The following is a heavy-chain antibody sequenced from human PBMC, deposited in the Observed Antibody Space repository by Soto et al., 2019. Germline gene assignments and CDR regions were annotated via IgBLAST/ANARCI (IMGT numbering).Heavy chain of an antibody. J-gene: IGHJ3*02. D-gene: IGHD3-22*01. CDR1: GGTFSSSA. CDR3: ARRAITYYYDSAFDI. CDR2: IIPIFGTA. Sequence: QVQLVQSGAAVKKPGSSVQVSCKASGGTFSSSAISWVRQAPGQGLEWMGGIIPIFGTANYAQKFQGRVTITADESTSTAYMELSSLRSEDTAVYYCARRAITYYYDSAFDIWGQGTMVTVSS. V-gene: IGHV1-69*01.